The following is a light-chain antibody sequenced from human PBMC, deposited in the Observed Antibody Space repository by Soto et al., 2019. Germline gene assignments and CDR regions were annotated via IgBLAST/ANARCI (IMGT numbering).Light chain of an antibody. CDR2: EVN. CDR3: SSARSYIHVV. CDR1: SSYVGSDNL. Sequence: QSALTQPASVSGSPGQSITISCTGTSSYVGSDNLVSWFQQHPGKAPKLIIYEVNKRPSGVSNRFSGSKSGNTASLTISGLQAEDEADYYCSSARSYIHVVFGGGTKVTVL. J-gene: IGLJ2*01. V-gene: IGLV2-23*02.